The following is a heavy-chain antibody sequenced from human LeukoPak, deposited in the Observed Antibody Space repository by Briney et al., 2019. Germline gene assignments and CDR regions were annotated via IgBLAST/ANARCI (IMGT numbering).Heavy chain of an antibody. J-gene: IGHJ4*02. Sequence: GGSLRLSCAASGFTFSSYEMNWVRQAPGKGLEGVSYISSSGSTIYYAVSVKGRFTISRDNAKNSLYLQMNSLRAEDTAVYYCANKERYCSGGSCYTTFDYWGQGTLVTVSS. CDR1: GFTFSSYE. V-gene: IGHV3-48*03. D-gene: IGHD2-15*01. CDR3: ANKERYCSGGSCYTTFDY. CDR2: ISSSGSTI.